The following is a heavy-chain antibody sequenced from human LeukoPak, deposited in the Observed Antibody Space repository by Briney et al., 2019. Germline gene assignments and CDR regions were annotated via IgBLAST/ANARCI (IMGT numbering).Heavy chain of an antibody. CDR2: IIPIFGTA. D-gene: IGHD3-22*01. CDR3: ATPAEYYDSSGQFDY. Sequence: SVKVSCKASGGTFSSYAISWVRQAPGQGLEWMGGIIPIFGTANYAQKFQGRVTITTDESTSTAYMELSSLRSEDTAVYYCATPAEYYDSSGQFDYWGQGTLVTVSS. V-gene: IGHV1-69*05. J-gene: IGHJ4*02. CDR1: GGTFSSYA.